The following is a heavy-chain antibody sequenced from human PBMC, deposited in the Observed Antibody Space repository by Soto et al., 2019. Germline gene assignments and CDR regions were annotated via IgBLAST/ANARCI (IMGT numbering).Heavy chain of an antibody. J-gene: IGHJ6*02. Sequence: PGGSLRLSCAASGFTFDDYAMHWVRQAPGKGLEWVSGISWNSGSIGYADSVKGRFTISRDNAKNSLYLQMNSLRAEDTALYYCAKFGGGDRVGSSGYYSHYYYYGMDVWGQGTTVTVSS. V-gene: IGHV3-9*01. CDR1: GFTFDDYA. CDR2: ISWNSGSI. D-gene: IGHD3-22*01. CDR3: AKFGGGDRVGSSGYYSHYYYYGMDV.